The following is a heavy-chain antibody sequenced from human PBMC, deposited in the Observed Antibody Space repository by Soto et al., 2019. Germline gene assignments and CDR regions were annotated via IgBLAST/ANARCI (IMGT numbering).Heavy chain of an antibody. CDR1: SASIAYTINHY. J-gene: IGHJ6*02. D-gene: IGHD3-10*01. CDR3: ARQGFGVLHVLVDV. Sequence: SETLSLTCTVSSASIAYTINHYCTWFRLPPGKGLEWIGYISDIAYTSYNPSLKGRVSISVDTSKNQFSLTLTSVTAADTAVYYCARQGFGVLHVLVDVWGQGTTVT. CDR2: ISDIAYT. V-gene: IGHV4-59*08.